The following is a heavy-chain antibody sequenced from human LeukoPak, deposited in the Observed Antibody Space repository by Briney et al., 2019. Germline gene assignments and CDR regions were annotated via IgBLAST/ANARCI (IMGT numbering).Heavy chain of an antibody. CDR1: GFTFSSYW. J-gene: IGHJ5*02. Sequence: PGGSLRLSCAASGFTFSSYWTHWVRQAPGKGLMWVSHIDDDGSTTTAYADSVKGRFTISRDNSKNTLYLQMNSLRAEDTAVYYCAKDRSGQQQLVLGWFDPWGQGTLVTVSS. CDR2: IDDDGSTTT. CDR3: AKDRSGQQQLVLGWFDP. V-gene: IGHV3-74*01. D-gene: IGHD6-13*01.